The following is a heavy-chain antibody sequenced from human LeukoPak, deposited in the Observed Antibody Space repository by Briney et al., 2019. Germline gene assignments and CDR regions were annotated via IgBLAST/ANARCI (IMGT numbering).Heavy chain of an antibody. J-gene: IGHJ4*02. Sequence: PSETLSLTCTVSGGSISSYYWSWIRQPAGKGLEWIRRIYTSGSTNYNPSLKSRVTMSVDTSKNQFSLKLSSVTAADTAVYYCARDRRGYSSTDFDSWGQGTLVTVSS. CDR1: GGSISSYY. CDR2: IYTSGST. CDR3: ARDRRGYSSTDFDS. D-gene: IGHD5-18*01. V-gene: IGHV4-4*07.